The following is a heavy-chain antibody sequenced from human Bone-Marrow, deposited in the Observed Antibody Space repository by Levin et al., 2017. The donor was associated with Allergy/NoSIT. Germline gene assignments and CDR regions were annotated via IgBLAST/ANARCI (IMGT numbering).Heavy chain of an antibody. D-gene: IGHD2-21*02. J-gene: IGHJ4*02. V-gene: IGHV1-69*13. CDR3: ARALDGMVVTAIPGY. CDR1: GGTFSSYA. Sequence: SVKVSCKASGGTFSSYAISWVRQAPGQGLEWMGGIIPIFGTANYAQKFQGRVTITADESTSTAYMELSSLRSEDTAVYYCARALDGMVVTAIPGYWGQGTLVTVSS. CDR2: IIPIFGTA.